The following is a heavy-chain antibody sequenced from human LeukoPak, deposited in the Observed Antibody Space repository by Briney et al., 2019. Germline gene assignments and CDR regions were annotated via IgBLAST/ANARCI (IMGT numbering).Heavy chain of an antibody. CDR3: AKLGITMTGGV. Sequence: GGSLRLSCAASGFTFDDYAMHWVRQAPGKGLEWVSGISWNSRSISYADSVKGRFTISRDNAKNSLYLQMNSLRAEDTAVYYCAKLGITMTGGVWGKGTTVTISS. CDR1: GFTFDDYA. J-gene: IGHJ6*04. CDR2: ISWNSRSI. D-gene: IGHD3-10*02. V-gene: IGHV3-9*01.